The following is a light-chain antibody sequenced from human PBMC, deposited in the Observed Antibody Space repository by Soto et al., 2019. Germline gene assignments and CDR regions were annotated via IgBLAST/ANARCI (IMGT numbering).Light chain of an antibody. J-gene: IGKJ4*01. CDR1: QSVSSN. V-gene: IGKV3D-15*01. CDR3: QQYDNSPLT. CDR2: GAS. Sequence: EIVMTQSPATLSVSPGERATLSCRASQSVSSNLAWYQQKPGQAPSLLIYGASNRATGIADRFSGSGSGTDFTLTISRLEPEDFAVYYCQQYDNSPLTFGGGTKVDIK.